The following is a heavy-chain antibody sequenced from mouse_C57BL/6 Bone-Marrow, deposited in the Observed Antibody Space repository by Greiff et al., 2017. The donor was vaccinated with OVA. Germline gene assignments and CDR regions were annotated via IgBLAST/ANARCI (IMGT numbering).Heavy chain of an antibody. Sequence: EVQLVESGGDLVKPGGSLKLSCAASGFTFSSYGMSWVRQTPDKRLEWVATISSGGSYTYYPDSVKGRFTISRDNAKNTLYLQMSSLKSEDTAMYYCARHGDYVWFAYWGQGTLVTVSA. D-gene: IGHD2-4*01. V-gene: IGHV5-6*01. CDR3: ARHGDYVWFAY. CDR2: ISSGGSYT. CDR1: GFTFSSYG. J-gene: IGHJ3*01.